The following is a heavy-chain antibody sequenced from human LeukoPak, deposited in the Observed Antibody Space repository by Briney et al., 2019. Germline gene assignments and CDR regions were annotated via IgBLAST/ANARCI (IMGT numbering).Heavy chain of an antibody. J-gene: IGHJ5*02. CDR3: ARDRAGAQSWVALDP. D-gene: IGHD3-10*01. V-gene: IGHV3-66*02. CDR1: GFTVSNDY. CDR2: IYGDGTT. Sequence: GGSLRLSRAASGFTVSNDYMAWVRQAPGRGLEWVSLIYGDGTTFYTDSVKGRFTISRDNFKNTLYLQMSSLRPEDTALYYCARDRAGAQSWVALDPWGQGTLVTVSS.